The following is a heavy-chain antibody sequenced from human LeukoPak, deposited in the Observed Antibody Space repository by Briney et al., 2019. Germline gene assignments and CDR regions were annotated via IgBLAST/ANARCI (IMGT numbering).Heavy chain of an antibody. CDR2: INHSGST. Sequence: SETLSLTCAVYGGSFSGYYWSWIRQPPGKGLEWIGEINHSGSTNYNPSLKSRVTMSVDTSKNQFSLKLSSVTAADTAVYYCARDSLYCSGGSCYSLAFDIWGQGTMVTVSS. J-gene: IGHJ3*02. V-gene: IGHV4-34*01. CDR1: GGSFSGYY. D-gene: IGHD2-15*01. CDR3: ARDSLYCSGGSCYSLAFDI.